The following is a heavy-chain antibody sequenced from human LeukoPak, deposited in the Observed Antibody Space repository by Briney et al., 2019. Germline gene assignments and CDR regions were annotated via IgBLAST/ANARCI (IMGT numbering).Heavy chain of an antibody. CDR3: ARGGHYYGSGSYLYMDV. V-gene: IGHV1-2*02. J-gene: IGHJ6*03. CDR2: INPNSGGT. CDR1: GYTFTSYY. Sequence: ASVKVSCKASGYTFTSYYMHWVRQAPGQGLEWMGWINPNSGGTNYAQKFQGRVTMTRDTSISTAYMELSRLRSDDTAVYYCARGGHYYGSGSYLYMDVWGKGTMVTISS. D-gene: IGHD3-10*01.